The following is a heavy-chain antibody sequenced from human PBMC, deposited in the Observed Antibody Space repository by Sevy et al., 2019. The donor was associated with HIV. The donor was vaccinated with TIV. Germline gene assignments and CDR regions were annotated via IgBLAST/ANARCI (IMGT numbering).Heavy chain of an antibody. CDR3: AREGSGRY. CDR1: GFTFNKDN. CDR2: ISSGSNYI. Sequence: GGSLRLSCAASGFTFNKDNMIWVRLAPGKGLEWVSFISSGSNYIYYADSVRGRFTTSRDNAKNSLYLRMNTLRAEDMAVYYCAREGSGRYWGQGTLVTVSS. J-gene: IGHJ4*02. D-gene: IGHD3-10*01. V-gene: IGHV3-21*01.